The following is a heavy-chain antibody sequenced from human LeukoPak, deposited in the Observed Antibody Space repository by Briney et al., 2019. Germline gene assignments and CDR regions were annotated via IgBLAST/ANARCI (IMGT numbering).Heavy chain of an antibody. CDR1: GGSFSGYY. Sequence: PSETLSLTCAVYGGSFSGYYWSWIRQPPGKGLEWIGEINHSGSTNYNPSLKSRVTISVDTSKNQFSLKLSSVTAADTAVYYCARGPSSGYSYVPHWGQGTLVTVSS. V-gene: IGHV4-34*01. CDR2: INHSGST. D-gene: IGHD5-18*01. J-gene: IGHJ4*02. CDR3: ARGPSSGYSYVPH.